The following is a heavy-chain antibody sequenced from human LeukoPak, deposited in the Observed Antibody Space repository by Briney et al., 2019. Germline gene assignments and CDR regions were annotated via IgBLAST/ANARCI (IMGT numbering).Heavy chain of an antibody. CDR3: ARDPAYCGGDCYSLGAFDI. CDR1: GFTFSSYE. D-gene: IGHD2-21*02. CDR2: ISSSGSTI. Sequence: GGALRLSCAASGFTFSSYEMNGLRQAPGKGLEWVSYISSSGSTIYYADSVKGRFTISRENAKNSLYLQMNSLRAEDTAVYYCARDPAYCGGDCYSLGAFDIWGQGTMVTVSS. J-gene: IGHJ3*02. V-gene: IGHV3-48*03.